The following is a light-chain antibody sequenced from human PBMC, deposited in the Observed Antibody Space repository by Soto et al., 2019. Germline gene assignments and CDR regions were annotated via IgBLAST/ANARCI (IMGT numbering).Light chain of an antibody. J-gene: IGKJ1*01. V-gene: IGKV3-20*01. CDR1: QSVSSSY. CDR2: GAA. Sequence: EIVLTQSPGTLSLSPGERATLSCRASQSVSSSYLTWYQQKPGQAPRLLIYGAASRAIGIPDRFSGSGSGTDFTLTISRLEPEDFAVYCCHQFGSSPPWTFGQGTKVEIK. CDR3: HQFGSSPPWT.